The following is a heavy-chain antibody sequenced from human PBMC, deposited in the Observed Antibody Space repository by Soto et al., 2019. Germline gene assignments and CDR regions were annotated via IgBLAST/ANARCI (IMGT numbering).Heavy chain of an antibody. Sequence: SLRLSCAASGLTFSRYCMQWFRQAPGPGLEWVAVRSYDGSNKYYADSVKGQFTISRDNSKNTLYLQMNSLRAEDTAVYYCAKGVPGIAVAGTGYFQHWGQGTLVTVSS. CDR3: AKGVPGIAVAGTGYFQH. CDR1: GLTFSRYC. J-gene: IGHJ1*01. CDR2: RSYDGSNK. D-gene: IGHD6-19*01. V-gene: IGHV3-30*18.